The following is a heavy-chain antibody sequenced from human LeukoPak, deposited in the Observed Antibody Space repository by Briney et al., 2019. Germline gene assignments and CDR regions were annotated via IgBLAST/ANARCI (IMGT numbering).Heavy chain of an antibody. J-gene: IGHJ2*01. CDR2: TYYRSKWYY. CDR1: GESVSSNSAT. CDR3: GRVSKGTSPYWYFDL. V-gene: IGHV6-1*01. D-gene: IGHD2-2*01. Sequence: SQTLSLTCAISGESVSSNSATWDWIRQSPSRGLEWLGRTYYRSKWYYDYAVSVKSRITINPDTSKNQFSLHLNSVTPEDTAVCYCGRVSKGTSPYWYFDLWGRGTLVTVSS.